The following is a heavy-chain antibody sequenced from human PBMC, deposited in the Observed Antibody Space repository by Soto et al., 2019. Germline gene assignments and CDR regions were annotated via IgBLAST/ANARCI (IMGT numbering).Heavy chain of an antibody. D-gene: IGHD3-16*01. CDR3: AKAPGVWGGADYSYYYMDV. Sequence: EVQLLESGGGLVQPGGSLRLSCAASGFTFSSYAMRWVRQAPGKGLEWVSGISGSGGSTYYADSVKGRFTISRDSSNNTLCLKGSSLRAEDTAVYYCAKAPGVWGGADYSYYYMDVWGKGTTVTVSS. CDR2: ISGSGGST. J-gene: IGHJ6*03. V-gene: IGHV3-23*01. CDR1: GFTFSSYA.